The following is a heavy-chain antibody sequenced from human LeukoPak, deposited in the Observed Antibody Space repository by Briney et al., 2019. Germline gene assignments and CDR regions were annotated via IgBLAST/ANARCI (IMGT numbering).Heavy chain of an antibody. V-gene: IGHV4-34*01. CDR1: GGSSSGYY. Sequence: SETLSLTCVVYGGSSSGYYGSWTRLSPGKGLEWIGELNHSGSANYNVSLKSRVTISLDTSKNQFSLKLSPVTAADPAVYYGARGDYYYLDVWGKGTTVTVSS. CDR2: LNHSGSA. J-gene: IGHJ6*03. CDR3: ARGDYYYLDV.